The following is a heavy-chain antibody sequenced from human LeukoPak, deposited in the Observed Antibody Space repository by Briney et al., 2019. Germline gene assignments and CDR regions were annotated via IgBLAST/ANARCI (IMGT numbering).Heavy chain of an antibody. CDR2: MNPSNGKT. CDR3: ARNEGSSLYFQL. CDR1: GYTLTSYD. D-gene: IGHD6-13*01. J-gene: IGHJ1*01. Sequence: GASVKVSCKASGYTLTSYDINWVRQATGQGLEWMGWMNPSNGKTGYAQKFQGRISMTRNTSISTAYMELSSLRSEDTAVYYCARNEGSSLYFQLWGQGTLVTVSS. V-gene: IGHV1-8*01.